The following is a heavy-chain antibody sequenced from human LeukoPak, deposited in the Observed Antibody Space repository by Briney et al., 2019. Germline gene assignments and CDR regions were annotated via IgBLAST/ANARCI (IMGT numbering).Heavy chain of an antibody. CDR1: GGTFSSYA. CDR3: ARGEYQLPEYYYYGMDV. D-gene: IGHD2-2*01. Sequence: AASVKVSCKASGGTFSSYAISWVRQAPGQGLEWMGGIIPIFGTANYAQKFQGRVTITADESTSTAYMELSSLRSEDTAVYYCARGEYQLPEYYYYGMDVWGKGTTVTVSS. V-gene: IGHV1-69*01. CDR2: IIPIFGTA. J-gene: IGHJ6*04.